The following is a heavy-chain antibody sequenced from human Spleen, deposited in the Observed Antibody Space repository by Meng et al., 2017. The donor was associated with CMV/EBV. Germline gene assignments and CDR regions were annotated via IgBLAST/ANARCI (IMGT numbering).Heavy chain of an antibody. J-gene: IGHJ4*02. V-gene: IGHV1-2*02. Sequence: ASVKVSCKASGYTFTTYAMNWVRQAPGQGLEWMGWIDPNSGDTDLVQRFQGRVTMTSDMSINTAYMELTRLQSDDTAIYYCARGGPARGELPLYGGQGTLVTVSS. CDR2: IDPNSGDT. D-gene: IGHD3-10*01. CDR3: ARGGPARGELPLY. CDR1: GYTFTTYA.